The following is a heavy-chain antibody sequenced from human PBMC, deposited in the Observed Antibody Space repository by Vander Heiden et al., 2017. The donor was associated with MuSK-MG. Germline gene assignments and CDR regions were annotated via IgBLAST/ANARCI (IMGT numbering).Heavy chain of an antibody. V-gene: IGHV1-69*01. D-gene: IGHD6-13*01. Sequence: QVQLVQTRAEVKMPVSSVKVSCKASGGTFSGYAISWVRQAPGQGLEWMGGIIPIFGTANYAQKFQGRVTITADESTSTAYMELSSLRSEDTAVYYCARAGIAASWYYYMDVWGKGTTVTVSS. CDR3: ARAGIAASWYYYMDV. CDR1: GGTFSGYA. J-gene: IGHJ6*03. CDR2: IIPIFGTA.